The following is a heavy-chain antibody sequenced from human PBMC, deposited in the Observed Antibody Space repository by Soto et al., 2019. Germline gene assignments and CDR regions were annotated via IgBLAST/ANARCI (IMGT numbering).Heavy chain of an antibody. Sequence: QVQLVQSGAEVKKPGASVKVSCKASGYTFTSYAMHWVRQAPGQRLEWMGWINAGNGNTKYSQKFQGRVTITRDTSASTAYMELSSLRSEDTAVYYCARGLAAAGIYWFDPWGQGTLVTVSS. V-gene: IGHV1-3*01. CDR3: ARGLAAAGIYWFDP. CDR1: GYTFTSYA. J-gene: IGHJ5*02. CDR2: INAGNGNT. D-gene: IGHD6-13*01.